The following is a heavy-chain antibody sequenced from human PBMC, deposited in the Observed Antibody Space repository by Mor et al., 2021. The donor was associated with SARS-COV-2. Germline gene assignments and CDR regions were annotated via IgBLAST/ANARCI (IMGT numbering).Heavy chain of an antibody. CDR3: ASSPPSSGVLGNY. Sequence: SVKGRFTITRDKAKNTLYLQMSSLRVEDTAVYYCASSPPSSGVLGNYWGQGTLVTVSS. V-gene: IGHV3-74*01. D-gene: IGHD1-26*01. J-gene: IGHJ4*02.